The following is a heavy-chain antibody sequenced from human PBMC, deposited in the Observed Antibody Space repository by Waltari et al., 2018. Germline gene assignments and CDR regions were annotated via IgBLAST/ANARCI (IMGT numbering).Heavy chain of an antibody. CDR1: GGTFSSHA. D-gene: IGHD1-26*01. CDR2: IIPILGIA. V-gene: IGHV1-69*04. Sequence: QVQLVQSGAEVKKPGSSVKVSCKASGGTFSSHAISWVRQAPGQGLEWMGGIIPILGIANYAQKFQGRVTITADESTSTAYMELSSLRSEDTAVYYCARGGLGGSYHSNYWGQGTLVTVSS. CDR3: ARGGLGGSYHSNY. J-gene: IGHJ4*02.